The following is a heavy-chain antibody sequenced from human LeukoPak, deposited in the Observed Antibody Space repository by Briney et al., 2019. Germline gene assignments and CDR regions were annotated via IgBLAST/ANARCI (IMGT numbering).Heavy chain of an antibody. D-gene: IGHD3-10*01. CDR1: GGSISSGSYY. J-gene: IGHJ5*02. CDR2: IYTSGST. V-gene: IGHV4-61*02. Sequence: SETLSLTCTVSGGSISSGSYYWSWIRQPAGKGLEWIGRIYTSGSTNYNPSLKSRVTISVDTSKNQFSLKLSSVTAADTAVYYCARTADYGSGSYWFDPWGQGTLVTVSS. CDR3: ARTADYGSGSYWFDP.